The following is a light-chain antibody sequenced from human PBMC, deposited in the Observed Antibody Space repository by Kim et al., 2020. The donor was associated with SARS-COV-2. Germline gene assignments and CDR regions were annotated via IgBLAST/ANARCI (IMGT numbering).Light chain of an antibody. CDR3: QSYESSLSGWV. J-gene: IGLJ3*02. V-gene: IGLV1-40*01. Sequence: VTISCTGSSSNIGAGYDVHWYQQLPGTAPKLLSYGNSNRPSGVPDRFSGSKSGTSASLAITGLQAEDEADYYCQSYESSLSGWVFGGGTQLTVL. CDR1: SSNIGAGYD. CDR2: GNS.